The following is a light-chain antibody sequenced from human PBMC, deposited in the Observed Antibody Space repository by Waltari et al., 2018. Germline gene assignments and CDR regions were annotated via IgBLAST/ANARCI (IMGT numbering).Light chain of an antibody. CDR3: HSRDASGVGGS. J-gene: IGLJ2*01. Sequence: SSELTQDPAVSVAMGQTVRITCQGNTLRIYYASWYQQRPGQAPRLVMFDQNNRPSGVPDRFSGSNSDNTASLTITGAQAEDEASYYCHSRDASGVGGSFGGGTKLTVL. CDR1: TLRIYY. CDR2: DQN. V-gene: IGLV3-19*01.